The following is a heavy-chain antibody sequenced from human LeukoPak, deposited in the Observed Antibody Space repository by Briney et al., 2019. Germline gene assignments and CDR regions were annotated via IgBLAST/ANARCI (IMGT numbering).Heavy chain of an antibody. CDR1: GGTFISYA. V-gene: IGHV1-69*13. D-gene: IGHD4-17*01. Sequence: SVKVSCKASGGTFISYAISWVRQAPGQGLEWMGGIIPIFGTANYAQKFQGRVTITADESTSTAYMELSSLRSEDTAVYYCARDLRNDYGDYGRTRNWFDPWGQGTLVTVSS. J-gene: IGHJ5*02. CDR2: IIPIFGTA. CDR3: ARDLRNDYGDYGRTRNWFDP.